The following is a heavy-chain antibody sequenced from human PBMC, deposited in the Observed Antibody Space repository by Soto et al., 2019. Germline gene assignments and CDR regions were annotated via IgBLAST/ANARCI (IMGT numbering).Heavy chain of an antibody. CDR2: VYYSGGA. CDR3: GRVVEGATRHTDFDS. D-gene: IGHD2-21*01. Sequence: SETLSLTCAVSGVSIHNSHSFWGWIRQPPGKGLEFIANVYYSGGAHYNPSFKSRVTIFVDTATNQVSLRMSSVTAADTAVYFCGRVVEGATRHTDFDSWGQGTLVTVS. V-gene: IGHV4-39*01. J-gene: IGHJ5*01. CDR1: GVSIHNSHSF.